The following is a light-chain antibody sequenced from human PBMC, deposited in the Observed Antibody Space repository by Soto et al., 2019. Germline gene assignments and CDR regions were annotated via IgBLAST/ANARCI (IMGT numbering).Light chain of an antibody. CDR3: KQSRSFTLT. J-gene: IGKJ4*01. V-gene: IGKV1-12*01. Sequence: DIPMSQSPSSLSASVGDRVTIACRASQDLERWLAWYQQKPGEAPKLXIYAASNLRSGVPSRFSGSGAGADCSRTISSLQPADVETDDCKQSRSFTLTFGGGTKVDIK. CDR2: AAS. CDR1: QDLERW.